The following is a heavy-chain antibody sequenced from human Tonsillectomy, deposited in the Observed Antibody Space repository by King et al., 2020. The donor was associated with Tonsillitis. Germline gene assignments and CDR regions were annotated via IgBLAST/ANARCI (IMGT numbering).Heavy chain of an antibody. Sequence: VQLVESGGGLVHPGGSLRLSCAASGFTFSSYGMSWVRQAPGKGLEWVSGISDSGGSTYYADSVKGRFTISRDNSKNTLYVQMNSLRAEDTAVYYCAKAPKGPRQKYCYYYYMDVWGKGTTVTVS. CDR3: AKAPKGPRQKYCYYYYMDV. V-gene: IGHV3-23*04. CDR2: ISDSGGST. CDR1: GFTFSSYG. D-gene: IGHD6-6*01. J-gene: IGHJ6*03.